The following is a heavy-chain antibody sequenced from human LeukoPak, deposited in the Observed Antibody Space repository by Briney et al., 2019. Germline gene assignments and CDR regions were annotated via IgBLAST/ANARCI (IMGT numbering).Heavy chain of an antibody. Sequence: GGSLRLSCAASGFTFSSYGMSWVRQAPGKGLEWVSAISGSGGSTYYADSVKGRFTISRDNSKNTLYLQMNSLRAEDTAVYYCAKSLGYCSSTSCYGNDYWGQGTLVTVSS. CDR1: GFTFSSYG. V-gene: IGHV3-23*01. J-gene: IGHJ4*02. CDR3: AKSLGYCSSTSCYGNDY. CDR2: ISGSGGST. D-gene: IGHD2-2*01.